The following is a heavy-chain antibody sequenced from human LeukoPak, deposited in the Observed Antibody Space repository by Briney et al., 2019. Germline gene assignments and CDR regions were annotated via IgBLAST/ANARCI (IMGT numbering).Heavy chain of an antibody. CDR2: IYYSGST. Sequence: SETLSLTCTVSGDSISSNYWSWIRQPPGKGLEWIGWIYYSGSTTYNPSLKSRVTMSLDTSKTQFSLKLSSVTAADTAVYYCARRVTVTTWYYGMDVWGQGTTVTVSS. CDR1: GDSISSNY. D-gene: IGHD4-17*01. V-gene: IGHV4-59*08. CDR3: ARRVTVTTWYYGMDV. J-gene: IGHJ6*02.